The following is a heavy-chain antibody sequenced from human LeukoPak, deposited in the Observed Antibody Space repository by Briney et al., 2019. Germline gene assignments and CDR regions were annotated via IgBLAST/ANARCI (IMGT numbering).Heavy chain of an antibody. D-gene: IGHD2-2*01. CDR1: GGSISSYY. Sequence: SETLSLTCTVSGGSISSYYWSWIRQPPEKGLEWIGYIYYSGSTNYNPSLRSRVTISVDTSKNQFSLKLSSVTAADTAVYYCARDRGQLDRGRYFQHWGQGTLVTVSS. CDR2: IYYSGST. J-gene: IGHJ1*01. CDR3: ARDRGQLDRGRYFQH. V-gene: IGHV4-59*01.